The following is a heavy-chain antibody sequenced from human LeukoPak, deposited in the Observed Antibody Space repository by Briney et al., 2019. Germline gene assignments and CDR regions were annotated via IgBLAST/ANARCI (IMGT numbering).Heavy chain of an antibody. V-gene: IGHV3-15*01. CDR1: GFAFNDAW. CDR3: TSYPSYYGSGSRLYYFDY. Sequence: GGSLRLSCAASGFAFNDAWMSWVRQAPGKGLERVGRIKSKTDGGTTDYAAPVKGRFTISRDDSKNTLYLQMNSLKTEDTAVYYCTSYPSYYGSGSRLYYFDYWGQGTLVTVSS. CDR2: IKSKTDGGTT. J-gene: IGHJ4*02. D-gene: IGHD3-10*01.